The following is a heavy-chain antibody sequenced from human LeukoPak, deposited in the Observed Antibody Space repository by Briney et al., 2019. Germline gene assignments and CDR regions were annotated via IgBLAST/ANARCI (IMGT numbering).Heavy chain of an antibody. CDR2: INHSGST. Sequence: IPSETLSLTCAVYGGSFSGYYWSWIRQPPGKGLEWIGEINHSGSTNYNPSLKSRVTISVDTSKNQFSLKLSSVTAADTAVYYCASGRAAYYYGSGSYYREPRNWFDPWGQGTLVTVSS. J-gene: IGHJ5*02. D-gene: IGHD3-10*01. CDR1: GGSFSGYY. CDR3: ASGRAAYYYGSGSYYREPRNWFDP. V-gene: IGHV4-34*01.